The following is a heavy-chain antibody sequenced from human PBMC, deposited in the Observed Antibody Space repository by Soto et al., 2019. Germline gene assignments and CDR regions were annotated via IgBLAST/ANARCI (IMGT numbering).Heavy chain of an antibody. D-gene: IGHD2-2*01. J-gene: IGHJ6*01. CDR3: ARDRNIVVVPAARDRYYYYYGMDV. V-gene: IGHV3-30-3*01. Sequence: QVQLVESGGGVVQPGRSLRLSCAASGFTFSSYAMHWVRQAPGKGLEWVAVISYDGSNKYYADSVKGRFTISRDNSKNTLYLQMNSLRAEDTAVYYCARDRNIVVVPAARDRYYYYYGMDVW. CDR1: GFTFSSYA. CDR2: ISYDGSNK.